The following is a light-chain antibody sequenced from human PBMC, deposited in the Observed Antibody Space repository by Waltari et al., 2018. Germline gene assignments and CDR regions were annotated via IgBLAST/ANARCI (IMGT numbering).Light chain of an antibody. CDR3: QQYDRYPWT. CDR1: QSIRSW. J-gene: IGKJ1*01. CDR2: EAA. V-gene: IGKV1-5*03. Sequence: DIQMTQSPSTLSASVGDTVSITCRASQSIRSWLAWCQRKPGKAPKLLIYEAATLESGVPASLSGSGSGTEFTLVISSLQHEDFASYHCQQYDRYPWTFGLGTEVEIK.